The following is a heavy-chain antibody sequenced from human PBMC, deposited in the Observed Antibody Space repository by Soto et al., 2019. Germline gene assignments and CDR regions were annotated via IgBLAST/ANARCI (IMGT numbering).Heavy chain of an antibody. J-gene: IGHJ3*01. D-gene: IGHD2-8*01. V-gene: IGHV3-7*04. CDR1: GFTFRTYW. CDR2: IKQDGSEK. Sequence: EVQLVGSGGGLVQPGGSLRLSCVASGFTFRTYWMTWVRQAPGKGLEWVANIKQDGSEKYYVDSVRGRFAISRDNAKDSLYLQMNSLRVEDTAVYYCARDWLYCTYANCRGDAYDVWDQGTMVTVSS. CDR3: ARDWLYCTYANCRGDAYDV.